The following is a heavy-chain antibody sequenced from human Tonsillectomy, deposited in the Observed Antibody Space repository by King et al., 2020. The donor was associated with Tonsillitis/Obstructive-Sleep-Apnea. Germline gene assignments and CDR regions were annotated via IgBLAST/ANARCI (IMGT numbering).Heavy chain of an antibody. D-gene: IGHD1-26*01. V-gene: IGHV3-30*04. Sequence: VQLVESGGGVVQPGRSLRLSCAASGFTFSSYAMHWVRQAPGKGLEWVAVISYDGSNKYYADSVKGRFTISRDNSKNTLYLQMNSLRAEDTAVYYCARNAIVVAIILPGPNWGQGTLVTVSS. CDR2: ISYDGSNK. J-gene: IGHJ4*02. CDR3: ARNAIVVAIILPGPN. CDR1: GFTFSSYA.